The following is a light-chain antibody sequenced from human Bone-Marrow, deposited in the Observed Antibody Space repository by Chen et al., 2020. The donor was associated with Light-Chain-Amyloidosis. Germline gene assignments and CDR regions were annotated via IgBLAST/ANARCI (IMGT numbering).Light chain of an antibody. CDR1: SSDVGAYDY. V-gene: IGLV2-8*01. Sequence: QFALTQPPSASGSHGQSVTISCTGTSSDVGAYDYVSWYQQYPGKAPRLMIYEVHKRPSGVPDRFSASKSANTASLTVSGLQAEDEADYYCSAHGGANNFYVFGSGTKVTVL. CDR2: EVH. CDR3: SAHGGANNFYV. J-gene: IGLJ1*01.